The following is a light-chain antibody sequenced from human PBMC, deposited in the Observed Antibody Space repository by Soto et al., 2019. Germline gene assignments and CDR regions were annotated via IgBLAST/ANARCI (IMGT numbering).Light chain of an antibody. V-gene: IGKV3-15*01. CDR1: QSVSSN. J-gene: IGKJ1*01. CDR2: GAS. Sequence: EIVMTQSPATLSVSPGERATLSCRASQSVSSNLAWYQQKPGQAPRLLIYGASTRATGIPARFSGSGSGTEFTLIISSQQSEDFAVYYCQQYNYWPTFGQGTRVEIK. CDR3: QQYNYWPT.